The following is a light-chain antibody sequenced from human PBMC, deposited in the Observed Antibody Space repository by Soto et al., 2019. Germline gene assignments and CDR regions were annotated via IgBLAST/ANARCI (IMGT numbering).Light chain of an antibody. CDR3: HVWDSDSDHPV. V-gene: IGLV3-21*04. CDR2: YEI. J-gene: IGLJ2*01. CDR1: NIGSKS. Sequence: SYELTQPPSVSVAPGKTARITCGGNNIGSKSVHWYQQKPGQAPVLVIYYEIDRPSGIPERFSGSNSGNTATLTITRVDAGDEADYYCHVWDSDSDHPVFGGGTKLTVL.